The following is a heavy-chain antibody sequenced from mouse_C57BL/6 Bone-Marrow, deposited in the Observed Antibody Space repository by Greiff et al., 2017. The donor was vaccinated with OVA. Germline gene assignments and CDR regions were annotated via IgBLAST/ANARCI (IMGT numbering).Heavy chain of an antibody. Sequence: EVKLVESEGGLVQPGSSMKLSCTASGFTFSDYYMAWVRQVPEKGLEWVANINYDGSSTYYLDSLKSRFIISRDNAKNILYLQMSSLKSEDTATYYCARDRIYYYGSSYGGFDYWGQGTTLTVSS. D-gene: IGHD1-1*01. CDR1: GFTFSDYY. J-gene: IGHJ2*01. CDR3: ARDRIYYYGSSYGGFDY. V-gene: IGHV5-16*01. CDR2: INYDGSST.